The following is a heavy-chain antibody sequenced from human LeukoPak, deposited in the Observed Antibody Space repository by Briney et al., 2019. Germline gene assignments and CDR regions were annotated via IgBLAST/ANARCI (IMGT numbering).Heavy chain of an antibody. V-gene: IGHV1-69*10. Sequence: SVKVSCKASGGTFSSYAISWMRQAPGQGLEWMGGIIPIFGIANYAQKFQGRVTITADKSTSTAYMELSSLRSEDTAVYYCAKNGEGGSYFDYWGQGTLVTVSS. CDR1: GGTFSSYA. J-gene: IGHJ4*02. D-gene: IGHD3-16*01. CDR2: IIPIFGIA. CDR3: AKNGEGGSYFDY.